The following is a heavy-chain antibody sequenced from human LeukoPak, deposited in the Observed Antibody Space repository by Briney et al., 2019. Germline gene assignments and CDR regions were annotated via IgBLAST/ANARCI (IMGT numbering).Heavy chain of an antibody. D-gene: IGHD3-10*01. J-gene: IGHJ4*02. CDR1: GFTFSSYA. CDR2: ISGSGGST. Sequence: GGSLRLSCEASGFTFSSYAMSWVRQAPGKGLEWVSAISGSGGSTYYADSVKGRFTISRDNSKNTLYLQMNSLRAEDTAVYYCAKVYYYGSGSYWGSQYYFDYWGQGTLVTVSS. CDR3: AKVYYYGSGSYWGSQYYFDY. V-gene: IGHV3-23*01.